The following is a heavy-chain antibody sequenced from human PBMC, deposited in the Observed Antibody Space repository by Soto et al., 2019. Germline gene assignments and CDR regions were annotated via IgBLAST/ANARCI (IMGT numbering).Heavy chain of an antibody. V-gene: IGHV1-69*06. D-gene: IGHD3-22*01. CDR1: GGTFSSCA. CDR3: AIGRITMIVVVIGPDAFDS. CDR2: IIPIFGTA. J-gene: IGHJ3*02. Sequence: VASVKVSCKASGGTFSSCAISWVRQAPGQGLEWMGGIIPIFGTANYAQKLQGRVTITADKSTSTAYMELSSLRSEDTAVYYCAIGRITMIVVVIGPDAFDSWGQGTMVTVSS.